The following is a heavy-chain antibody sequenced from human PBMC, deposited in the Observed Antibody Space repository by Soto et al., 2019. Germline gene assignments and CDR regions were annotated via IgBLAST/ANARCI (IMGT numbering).Heavy chain of an antibody. CDR3: ARGAMPAYYMDV. J-gene: IGHJ6*03. CDR2: IIPILGIA. Sequence: SVKVSCKASGGTFSSYTISWVRQAPGQGLEWMGRIIPILGIANYAQKFQGRVTITADKSTSTAYMELSSLRSEDTAVYYCARGAMPAYYMDVWGKGTTVTVSS. CDR1: GGTFSSYT. V-gene: IGHV1-69*02. D-gene: IGHD1-26*01.